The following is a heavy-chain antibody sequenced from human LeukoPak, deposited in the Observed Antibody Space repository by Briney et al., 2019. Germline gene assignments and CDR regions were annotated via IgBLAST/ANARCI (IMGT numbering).Heavy chain of an antibody. V-gene: IGHV3-21*01. J-gene: IGHJ4*02. Sequence: KPGGSLRLSCGVSGFTFGSYGMNWLRQAPGKGLEWVPFISSGSRSIYYADSVKGRFTISRDNAKNSLYLQMNSLRTEDTAVYYCARDNYDYGDYYFDYWGQGTLVTVSS. CDR1: GFTFGSYG. D-gene: IGHD4-17*01. CDR3: ARDNYDYGDYYFDY. CDR2: ISSGSRSI.